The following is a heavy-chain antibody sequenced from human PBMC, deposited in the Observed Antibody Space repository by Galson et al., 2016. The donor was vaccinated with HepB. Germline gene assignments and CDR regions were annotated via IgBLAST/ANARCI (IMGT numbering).Heavy chain of an antibody. CDR3: ARDLSGPDF. Sequence: SLRLSCAASGFTFSNYGMHWVRQAPGKGLEWVAFMSYDGGNKYFVDSVKGRFTISRDNAENMLYLQMNNLRAEDTAIYYCARDLSGPDFWGPGTQVTVSS. V-gene: IGHV3-30*03. J-gene: IGHJ4*02. CDR2: MSYDGGNK. CDR1: GFTFSNYG.